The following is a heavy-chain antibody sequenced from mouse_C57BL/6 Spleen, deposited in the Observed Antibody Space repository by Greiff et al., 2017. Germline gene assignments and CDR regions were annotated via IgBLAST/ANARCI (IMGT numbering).Heavy chain of an antibody. J-gene: IGHJ1*03. CDR1: GYTFTSYW. CDR2: IDPSDSET. D-gene: IGHD3-3*01. Sequence: QVQLQQPGAELVRPGSSVKLSCKASGYTFTSYWMHWVKQRPIQGLEWIGNIDPSDSETHYNQKFKDKATLTVDKSSSTAYMQLSSVTSEDSAVYCGAWGVGQGRYFDVWGTGTTVTVAS. V-gene: IGHV1-52*01. CDR3: AWGVGQGRYFDV.